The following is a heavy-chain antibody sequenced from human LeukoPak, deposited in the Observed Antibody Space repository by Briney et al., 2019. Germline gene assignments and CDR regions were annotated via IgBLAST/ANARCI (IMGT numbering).Heavy chain of an antibody. CDR3: AGTYYYDSSAQRWFDP. V-gene: IGHV1-69*06. CDR2: IIPIFGTA. Sequence: SVKVSCKASGGTFSSYAISWVRQAPGQGLEWMGGIIPIFGTANYAQKFQGRVTITADKSTSTAYMELSSLRSEDTAVYYCAGTYYYDSSAQRWFDPWGQGTLATVSS. CDR1: GGTFSSYA. D-gene: IGHD3-22*01. J-gene: IGHJ5*02.